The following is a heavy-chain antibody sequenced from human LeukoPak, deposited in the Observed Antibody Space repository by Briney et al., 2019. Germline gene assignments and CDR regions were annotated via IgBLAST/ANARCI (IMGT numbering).Heavy chain of an antibody. CDR2: ISYDGSNK. CDR1: GFTFSSYA. Sequence: QPGGSLRLSCAASGFTFSSYAMHWVRQAPGKGLEWVAVISYDGSNKYYADSVKGRFTISRDNSKNTLYLQMNSLRAEDTAVYYCARVTNSGWPPGAFDIWGQGTMVTVSS. V-gene: IGHV3-30-3*01. J-gene: IGHJ3*02. CDR3: ARVTNSGWPPGAFDI. D-gene: IGHD6-19*01.